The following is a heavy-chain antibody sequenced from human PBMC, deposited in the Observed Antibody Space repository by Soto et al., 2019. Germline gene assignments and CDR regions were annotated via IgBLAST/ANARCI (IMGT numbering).Heavy chain of an antibody. D-gene: IGHD5-18*01. Sequence: SETLSLTCTVSGGSISSGGYYWSWIRQPPGKGLEWIGYIYPSGMPFYNPSLRSRVTISIDRSNDQFSLNLKSVTAADTAVYYCARERGGYGLFDSWGQGTLVTVSS. CDR3: ARERGGYGLFDS. CDR1: GGSISSGGYY. J-gene: IGHJ4*02. V-gene: IGHV4-30-2*01. CDR2: IYPSGMP.